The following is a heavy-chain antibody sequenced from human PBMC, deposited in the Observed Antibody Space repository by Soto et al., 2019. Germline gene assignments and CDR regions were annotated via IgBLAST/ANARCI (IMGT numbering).Heavy chain of an antibody. CDR3: ARRGSCSSTSCYDY. CDR1: GGSIRSYY. Sequence: QVQLQESGPGLVKPSETLSLTCTVSGGSIRSYYWSWIRQPPGKGLEWIGFIDYSGSTNYNPPLKSRVTIPVDTSKNQFSLKLSSVTAADTAVYYCARRGSCSSTSCYDYWGQGTLVTVSS. CDR2: IDYSGST. D-gene: IGHD2-2*01. J-gene: IGHJ4*02. V-gene: IGHV4-59*08.